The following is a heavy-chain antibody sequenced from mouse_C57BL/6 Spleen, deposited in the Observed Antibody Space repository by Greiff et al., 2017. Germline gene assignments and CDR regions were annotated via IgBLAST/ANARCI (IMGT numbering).Heavy chain of an antibody. V-gene: IGHV5-4*01. D-gene: IGHD1-1*01. CDR2: ISDGGSYT. CDR3: ARVYYGSSLYYFDY. Sequence: EVQGVESGGGLVKPGGSLKLSCAASGFTFSSYAMSWVRQTPEKRLEWVATISDGGSYTYYPDNVKGRFTISRDNAKNNLYLQMSHLKSEDTAMYYCARVYYGSSLYYFDYWGQGTTLTVSS. CDR1: GFTFSSYA. J-gene: IGHJ2*01.